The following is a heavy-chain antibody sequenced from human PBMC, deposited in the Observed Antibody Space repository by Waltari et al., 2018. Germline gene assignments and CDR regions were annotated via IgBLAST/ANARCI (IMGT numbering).Heavy chain of an antibody. J-gene: IGHJ4*02. CDR3: ARGGVFYYGSASDYFDY. D-gene: IGHD3-10*01. CDR2: IYYSGST. Sequence: QVQLQESGPGLVKPSETLSLTCTVSGGSISSYYWSWIRQPPGKGLEWIGYIYYSGSTNYNPSRKSRVTISVDTSKNQFSLKLSSVTAADTAVYYCARGGVFYYGSASDYFDYWGQGTLVTVSS. V-gene: IGHV4-59*01. CDR1: GGSISSYY.